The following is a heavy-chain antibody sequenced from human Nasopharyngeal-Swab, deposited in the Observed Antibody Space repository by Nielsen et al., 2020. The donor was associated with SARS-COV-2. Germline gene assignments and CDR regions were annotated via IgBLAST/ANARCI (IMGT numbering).Heavy chain of an antibody. J-gene: IGHJ4*02. CDR2: MNSNSGNR. CDR3: ARRGYGSGSYRLDY. CDR1: GYTITSYD. Sequence: KVICKAAGYTITSYDINWVRQATGQGLEWMGWMNSNSGNRGYAQKFKGRVTMTRNTSISTAYMELSSLRSEDTAVYHCARRGYGSGSYRLDYWGQGTLVTVSS. V-gene: IGHV1-8*01. D-gene: IGHD3-10*01.